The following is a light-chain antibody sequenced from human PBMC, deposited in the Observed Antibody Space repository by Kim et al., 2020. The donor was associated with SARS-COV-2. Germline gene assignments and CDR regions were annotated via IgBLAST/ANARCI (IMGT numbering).Light chain of an antibody. J-gene: IGKJ1*01. CDR1: QDITNY. CDR3: QKYNSSPRT. CDR2: AAS. Sequence: DLQMTQSPSSLSASVGDRVTITCRASQDITNYLAWYQQHPGKLPTLLIYAASTLRSGVPSRFRGSGSGTDFTLTITSLQPEDVATYYCQKYNSSPRTFGQGTKLDIK. V-gene: IGKV1-27*01.